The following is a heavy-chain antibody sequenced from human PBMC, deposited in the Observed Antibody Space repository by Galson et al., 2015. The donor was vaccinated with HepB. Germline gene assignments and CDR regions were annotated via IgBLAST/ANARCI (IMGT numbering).Heavy chain of an antibody. Sequence: SLRLSCAASGFTVSSNYMSWVRQAPGKGLEWVSIIYSGTSTYYADSVRGRFTISRHNFKNTLYLQMNSLRAEDTAVYYCARGHRYYYDSSGPGYFDYWGQGTLVTVSS. V-gene: IGHV3-53*04. J-gene: IGHJ4*02. CDR1: GFTVSSNY. CDR2: IYSGTST. CDR3: ARGHRYYYDSSGPGYFDY. D-gene: IGHD3-22*01.